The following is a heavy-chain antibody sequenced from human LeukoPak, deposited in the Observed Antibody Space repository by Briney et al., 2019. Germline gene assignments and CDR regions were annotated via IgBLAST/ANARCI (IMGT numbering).Heavy chain of an antibody. CDR1: GGSISSYY. Sequence: PSETLSLTCTVSGGSISSYYWSWIRQPAGKGLEWIGRIYTSGSTNYNPSLKSRVTISVDTSKNQFSLKLSSVTAADTAVYYCARGRRGYSYGYSRLFDYWGQGTLVTVSS. D-gene: IGHD5-18*01. CDR2: IYTSGST. V-gene: IGHV4-4*07. J-gene: IGHJ4*02. CDR3: ARGRRGYSYGYSRLFDY.